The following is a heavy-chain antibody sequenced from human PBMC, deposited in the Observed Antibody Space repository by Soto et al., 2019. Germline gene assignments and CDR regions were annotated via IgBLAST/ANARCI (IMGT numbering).Heavy chain of an antibody. V-gene: IGHV3-33*01. CDR3: ARDEIPGIAVAIYGMGV. D-gene: IGHD6-19*01. J-gene: IGHJ6*02. CDR2: IWYDESNI. Sequence: GFLRVSWAAAGFRLSSYGMHWVRQAPGKGLDWVAVIWYDESNIYYEDSVKGRFTISRDNSKNTLFLQMNRLRAEDTAVYYCARDEIPGIAVAIYGMGVWGQGTTVTVSS. CDR1: GFRLSSYG.